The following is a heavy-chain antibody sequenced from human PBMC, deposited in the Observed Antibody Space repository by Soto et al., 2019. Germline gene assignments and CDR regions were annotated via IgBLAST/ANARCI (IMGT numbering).Heavy chain of an antibody. Sequence: EVQLLESGGGLVQPGGSLRLSCAASGFTFGNYAMSWVRQAPGKGLEWVSGISGSGSTTSYGDSVRGRFTIPRDNSKNTVYLEMNNLRGEDTAVYYCAKAVATISDFDYWGQGTLVTVSS. D-gene: IGHD5-12*01. CDR1: GFTFGNYA. J-gene: IGHJ4*02. CDR3: AKAVATISDFDY. V-gene: IGHV3-23*01. CDR2: ISGSGSTT.